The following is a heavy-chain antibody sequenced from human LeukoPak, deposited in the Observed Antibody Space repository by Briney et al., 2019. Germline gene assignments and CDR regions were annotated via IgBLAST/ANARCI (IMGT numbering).Heavy chain of an antibody. D-gene: IGHD6-13*01. CDR1: GGSISSGSYY. Sequence: SQTLSLTCTVSGGSISSGSYYWSWIRQPAGKGLEWIGRIYTSGSTNYNPSLKSRVTISVDTSKNQFSLKLSSVTAADTAVYYCARVYSSSWYMGFDYWGQGTLVTVSS. J-gene: IGHJ4*02. V-gene: IGHV4-61*02. CDR2: IYTSGST. CDR3: ARVYSSSWYMGFDY.